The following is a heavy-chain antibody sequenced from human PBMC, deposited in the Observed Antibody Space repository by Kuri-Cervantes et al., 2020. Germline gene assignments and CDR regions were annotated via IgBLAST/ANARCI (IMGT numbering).Heavy chain of an antibody. Sequence: ASVKVSCKASGYTFTGYYMHWVRQAPGQGLEWMGWINPNSGGTNYAQKFQGRVTMTRDTSISTAYMVLSRLRSDDTAVYYCARSYDSSGLALDYWGQGTLVTVSS. J-gene: IGHJ4*02. CDR3: ARSYDSSGLALDY. CDR2: INPNSGGT. V-gene: IGHV1-2*02. CDR1: GYTFTGYY. D-gene: IGHD3-22*01.